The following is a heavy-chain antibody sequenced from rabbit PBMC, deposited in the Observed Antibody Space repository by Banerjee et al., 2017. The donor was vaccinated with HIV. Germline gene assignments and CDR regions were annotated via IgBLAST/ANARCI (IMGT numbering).Heavy chain of an antibody. CDR1: GIDFTNYY. CDR3: ARAIVPWLGLTRLDL. Sequence: QLTETGGGLVQPGGSLTLSCKASGIDFTNYYITWVRQAPGKGLEWIGIIYAAKGSTDYASWVNGRFTISSDNAQSTVDLKMTSLTAADTATYLCARAIVPWLGLTRLDLRGPGTLVTVS. CDR2: IYAAKGST. J-gene: IGHJ3*01. V-gene: IGHV1S7*01. D-gene: IGHD4-1*01.